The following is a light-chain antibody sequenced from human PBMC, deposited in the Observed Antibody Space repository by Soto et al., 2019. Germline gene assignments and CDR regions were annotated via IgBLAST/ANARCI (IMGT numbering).Light chain of an antibody. J-gene: IGKJ4*01. Sequence: DIQMTQSPSTLSASVGDRVTITCRASQNINTWLAWFQQKPGKAPNLLIYKASSLESGVPSRFSGSGSGTEFTLTISTLQPDDFATYYCQQYKSSPLTFGGGTEVEIK. CDR1: QNINTW. CDR2: KAS. CDR3: QQYKSSPLT. V-gene: IGKV1-5*03.